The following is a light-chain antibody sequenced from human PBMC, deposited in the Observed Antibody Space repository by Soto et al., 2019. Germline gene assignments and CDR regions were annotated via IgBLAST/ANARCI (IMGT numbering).Light chain of an antibody. CDR1: QDIRGA. CDR3: RQFNTDPIT. Sequence: AIQLTQSPSSLSASVGDRVTITCRASQDIRGALAWYQQKPGKPPKLLIFDVSSLQSGVPSRFSGSGSGTDFTLTISSLQAEEFATYYCRQFNTDPITFGQGTRLEIK. J-gene: IGKJ5*01. V-gene: IGKV1-13*02. CDR2: DVS.